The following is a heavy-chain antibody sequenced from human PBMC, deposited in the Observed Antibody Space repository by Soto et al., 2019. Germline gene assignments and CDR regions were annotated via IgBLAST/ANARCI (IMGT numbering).Heavy chain of an antibody. CDR3: ARGEAVDGGWFDP. CDR2: TSYDGSNK. D-gene: IGHD6-19*01. CDR1: AFTFSSYA. V-gene: IGHV3-30-3*01. J-gene: IGHJ5*02. Sequence: PGGSLRLSCASSAFTFSSYAMHWVRHSPGKGLEWVAVTSYDGSNKYYADSGKGRFTISRDNSKNTLYLQMNSLRAEDTAVYYCARGEAVDGGWFDPWGQGTLVTVSS.